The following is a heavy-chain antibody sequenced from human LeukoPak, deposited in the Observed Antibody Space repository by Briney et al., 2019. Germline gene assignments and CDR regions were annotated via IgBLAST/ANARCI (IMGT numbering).Heavy chain of an antibody. CDR2: INWNGGST. Sequence: PGGSLRLSCAASGFTFDDYTMHWVRQAPGKGLEWVSGINWNGGSTGYADSVKGRFTISRDNAKNSLYLQMNSLRAEDTALYYCARGGDSGYEPYYFDYWGQGTLVTVSS. D-gene: IGHD5-12*01. CDR1: GFTFDDYT. J-gene: IGHJ4*02. V-gene: IGHV3-20*04. CDR3: ARGGDSGYEPYYFDY.